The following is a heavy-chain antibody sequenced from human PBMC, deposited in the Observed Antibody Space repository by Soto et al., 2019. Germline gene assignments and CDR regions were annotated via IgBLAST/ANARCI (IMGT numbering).Heavy chain of an antibody. D-gene: IGHD3-9*01. CDR3: AHSIRYFDWLHRYFDY. V-gene: IGHV2-5*02. Sequence: QITLKESGPTLVKPTQTLTLTCTFSGFSLSTSAVGVGWIRQPPGKALEWLALIYWDDDKRYSPSLKSRLTITKDTSKNQVVLTMTNMDPVDTATYYSAHSIRYFDWLHRYFDYWGQGTLVTVSS. CDR2: IYWDDDK. J-gene: IGHJ4*02. CDR1: GFSLSTSAVG.